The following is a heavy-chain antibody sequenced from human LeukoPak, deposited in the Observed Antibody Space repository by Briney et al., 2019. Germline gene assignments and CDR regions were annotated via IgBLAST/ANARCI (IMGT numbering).Heavy chain of an antibody. CDR2: ISSSSSYT. J-gene: IGHJ3*02. CDR1: GFTFSDYY. V-gene: IGHV3-11*03. D-gene: IGHD3-22*01. CDR3: ASLTYYYEVGARAFDI. Sequence: PGGSLRLSCAASGFTFSDYYMSWIRQAPGKGLEWGSCISSSSSYTNYADSVQGRFTITRDNAKNSVYLEMNSLRAEDTAVYYCASLTYYYEVGARAFDIWGQGKMVTVSS.